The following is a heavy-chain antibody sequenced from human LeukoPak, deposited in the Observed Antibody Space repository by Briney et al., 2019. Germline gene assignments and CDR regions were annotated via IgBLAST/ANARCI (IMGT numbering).Heavy chain of an antibody. J-gene: IGHJ4*02. CDR2: IWYDGSNK. CDR3: ARDLRGGHYDSSGFFGGLDY. V-gene: IGHV3-33*01. CDR1: GFTFSGYG. Sequence: SGGSLRLSCAASGFTFSGYGMHWVRQAPGKGLEWVAVIWYDGSNKYYPDSVKGRFTISRDNSKNTLYLQMNHLRAEDTAVYYCARDLRGGHYDSSGFFGGLDYWGQGTLVTVSS. D-gene: IGHD3-22*01.